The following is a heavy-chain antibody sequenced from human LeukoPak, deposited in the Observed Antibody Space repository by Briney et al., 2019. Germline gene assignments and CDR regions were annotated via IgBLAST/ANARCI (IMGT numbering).Heavy chain of an antibody. CDR2: ISSSRNDI. CDR1: GFTFSSYS. Sequence: PGGSLRLSCAASGFTFSSYSFNWVRQAPGKGLEWVSSISSSRNDIYYADSVKGRFTISRDNAKNSLYLQMNSLRAEDMALYYCAKESGSHMGGDAFDIWGQGTMVTVSS. CDR3: AKESGSHMGGDAFDI. V-gene: IGHV3-21*04. D-gene: IGHD1-26*01. J-gene: IGHJ3*02.